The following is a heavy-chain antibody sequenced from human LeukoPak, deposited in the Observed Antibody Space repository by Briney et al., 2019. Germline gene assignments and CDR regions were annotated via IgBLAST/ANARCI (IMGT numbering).Heavy chain of an antibody. V-gene: IGHV7-4-1*02. Sequence: ASVKVSCKASGYTFTSYAMNWVRQAPGQGLEWMGWINTNTGNPTYAQGFTGRFVFSLDTSVSTAYLQISSLKAEDTAVYYCARCTRDTAMVGYYFDYWGQGTLVAVSS. D-gene: IGHD5-18*01. J-gene: IGHJ4*02. CDR1: GYTFTSYA. CDR3: ARCTRDTAMVGYYFDY. CDR2: INTNTGNP.